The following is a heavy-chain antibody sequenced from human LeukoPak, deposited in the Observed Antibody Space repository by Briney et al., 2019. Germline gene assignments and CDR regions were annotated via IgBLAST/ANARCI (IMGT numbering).Heavy chain of an antibody. CDR3: TRRVDTTRWYDR. J-gene: IGHJ5*02. D-gene: IGHD2-15*01. V-gene: IGHV3-74*01. Sequence: RGSLRLSCAAAGFTFSTNWVHWVRHAPGERLGWVSRISGDGRTTNYADSVKGRFTISRDNAKNTLYLQMNSLRAEDTAVYYCTRRVDTTRWYDRWGQGTLVTVSS. CDR1: GFTFSTNW. CDR2: ISGDGRTT.